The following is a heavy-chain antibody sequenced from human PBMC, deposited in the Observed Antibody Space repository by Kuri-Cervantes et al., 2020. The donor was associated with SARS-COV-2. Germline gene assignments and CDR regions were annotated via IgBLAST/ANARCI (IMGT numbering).Heavy chain of an antibody. Sequence: GESLKISCKASGYTFTSYYMHWVRQAPGQGLEWMGITNPSGGSTSHAQKFQGRVTMTRDTSTSTVYMELSSLRSEDTAVYYCARSAVVTAIDAFDIWGQGTMVTVSS. CDR2: TNPSGGST. CDR1: GYTFTSYY. V-gene: IGHV1-46*01. CDR3: ARSAVVTAIDAFDI. D-gene: IGHD2-21*02. J-gene: IGHJ3*02.